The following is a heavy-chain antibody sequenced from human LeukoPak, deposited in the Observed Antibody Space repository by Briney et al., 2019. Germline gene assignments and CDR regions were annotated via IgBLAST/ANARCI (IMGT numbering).Heavy chain of an antibody. Sequence: SETLSLTCTISGGSISSYYWSWIRQPPGKGLEWIGYSYYSGSTNYNPSLKSRVTISVDTSKNQFSLKLSSVTAADTAVYYCARAQLRYFDWFPDFDYWGQGTLVTVSS. CDR2: SYYSGST. J-gene: IGHJ4*02. CDR1: GGSISSYY. CDR3: ARAQLRYFDWFPDFDY. V-gene: IGHV4-59*01. D-gene: IGHD3-9*01.